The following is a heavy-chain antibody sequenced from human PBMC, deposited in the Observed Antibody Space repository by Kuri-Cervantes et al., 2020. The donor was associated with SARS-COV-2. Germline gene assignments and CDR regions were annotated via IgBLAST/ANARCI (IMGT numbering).Heavy chain of an antibody. J-gene: IGHJ4*02. V-gene: IGHV3-23*01. CDR3: AKDKGAEGVGATIDY. D-gene: IGHD1-26*01. CDR1: EFTFRNHV. CDR2: AGGSGGDI. Sequence: GSLRLSCAASEFTFRNHVMIWVRQAPGKGLEWVSAAGGSGGDIYSADSVKGRFTISRDNSKDTLYLQMNSLRVEDTAVYYCAKDKGAEGVGATIDYWGQGTLVTVSS.